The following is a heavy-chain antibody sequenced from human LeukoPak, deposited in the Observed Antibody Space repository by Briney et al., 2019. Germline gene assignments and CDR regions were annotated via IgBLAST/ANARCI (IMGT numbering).Heavy chain of an antibody. CDR1: GGSISSYY. D-gene: IGHD4-17*01. CDR2: IYYSGST. CDR3: ASGYGDYVLLDY. J-gene: IGHJ4*02. Sequence: PSETLSLTCTVSGGSISSYYWSWIRQPPGKGLEWIGYIYYSGSTNYNPSLKSRVTISVDTSKNQFSLKLSSVTAADTAVYYCASGYGDYVLLDYWGQGTLVTVSS. V-gene: IGHV4-59*01.